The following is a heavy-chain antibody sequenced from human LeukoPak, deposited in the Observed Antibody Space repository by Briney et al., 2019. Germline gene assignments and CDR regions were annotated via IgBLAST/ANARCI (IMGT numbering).Heavy chain of an antibody. Sequence: PGGSLRLSCAVSGFTFSDYYMSWIRQAPGKGLEWVSYISSSGSTIYYADSVKGRFTISRDNAKNSLYLQMNSLRAEDTAVYYCARLDTIFGVVYYYMDVWGKGTTVTVSS. J-gene: IGHJ6*03. V-gene: IGHV3-11*01. CDR3: ARLDTIFGVVYYYMDV. CDR1: GFTFSDYY. D-gene: IGHD3-3*01. CDR2: ISSSGSTI.